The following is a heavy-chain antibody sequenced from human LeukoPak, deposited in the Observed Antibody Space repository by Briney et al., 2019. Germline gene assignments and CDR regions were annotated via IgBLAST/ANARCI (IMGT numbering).Heavy chain of an antibody. Sequence: GGSPRLSCAASRFTFSSYWMHWVRQAPGKGLVWVSRINSDGSSTSYADSVKGRFTISRDNAKNTLYLQMNSLRAEDTAVYFCARDLGGATGIDYWGQGTLVTVSS. J-gene: IGHJ4*02. CDR2: INSDGSST. CDR1: RFTFSSYW. D-gene: IGHD1-26*01. CDR3: ARDLGGATGIDY. V-gene: IGHV3-74*01.